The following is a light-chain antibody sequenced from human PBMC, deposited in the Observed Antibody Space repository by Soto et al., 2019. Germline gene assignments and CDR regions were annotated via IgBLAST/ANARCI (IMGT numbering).Light chain of an antibody. CDR3: HQYNNWPLYT. J-gene: IGKJ2*01. CDR2: GAS. V-gene: IGKV3-15*01. Sequence: EIVMTQSPATLSVSPGEGATLSCRASQSVSSNLAWYQQKPSQAPRLLIYGASTRASGVPARFSGSGSGTESTLTISSLQSEDFAVYYCHQYNNWPLYTFGQGTKLEI. CDR1: QSVSSN.